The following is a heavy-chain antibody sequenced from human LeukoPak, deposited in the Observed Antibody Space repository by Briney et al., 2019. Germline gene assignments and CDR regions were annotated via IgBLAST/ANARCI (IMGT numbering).Heavy chain of an antibody. D-gene: IGHD1-26*01. V-gene: IGHV3-53*01. CDR3: AREPPSGSYPDY. J-gene: IGHJ4*02. Sequence: GGSLRLSCAASGFTVSSNYMSWVRQAPGKGLEWVSVIYSGGSTYYTDSVKGRFTISRGNSKNTLYLQMNSLRAADTAVYYCAREPPSGSYPDYWGQGTLVTVSS. CDR1: GFTVSSNY. CDR2: IYSGGST.